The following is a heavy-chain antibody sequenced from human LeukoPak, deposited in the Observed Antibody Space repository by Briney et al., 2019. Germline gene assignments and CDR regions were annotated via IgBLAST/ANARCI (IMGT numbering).Heavy chain of an antibody. J-gene: IGHJ6*03. CDR2: ISAYNGNT. Sequence: ASVKVSCKASGYTFTSYGISWVRQAPGQGLEWMGWISAYNGNTNYAQKLQGRVTMTTDTSTSTAYMELRSLRSDDTAVCYCARTPTVVHYYYYMDVWGKGTTVTVSS. D-gene: IGHD4-23*01. V-gene: IGHV1-18*01. CDR1: GYTFTSYG. CDR3: ARTPTVVHYYYYMDV.